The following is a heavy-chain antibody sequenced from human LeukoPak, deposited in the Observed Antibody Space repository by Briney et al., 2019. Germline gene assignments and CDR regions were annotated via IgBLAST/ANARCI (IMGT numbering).Heavy chain of an antibody. D-gene: IGHD6-6*01. CDR1: GYSFTNYW. Sequence: GESLKISCKGSGYSFTNYWIGWVRQMPGKGLEWMGIIYPSDSDTKYSPSFRGQVTISADKSISTAYLQWSSLKASDTATYYCARRDSRLSYDFWGQGTLVTVSS. CDR3: ARRDSRLSYDF. V-gene: IGHV5-51*01. CDR2: IYPSDSDT. J-gene: IGHJ4*02.